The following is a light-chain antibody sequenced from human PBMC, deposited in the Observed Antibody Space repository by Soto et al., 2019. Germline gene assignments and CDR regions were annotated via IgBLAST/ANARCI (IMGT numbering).Light chain of an antibody. CDR2: SND. CDR1: SSNIGSNT. J-gene: IGLJ1*01. CDR3: AAWDGSLNGYV. V-gene: IGLV1-44*01. Sequence: QSVLTQPPSASGTPGQRVTISCSGSSSNIGSNTVNWYQQLPGTAPKLLIYSNDQRPSGVPDRFSGSKSGTSASLAISGLQSEDEADYYCAAWDGSLNGYVFGTVTKVTV.